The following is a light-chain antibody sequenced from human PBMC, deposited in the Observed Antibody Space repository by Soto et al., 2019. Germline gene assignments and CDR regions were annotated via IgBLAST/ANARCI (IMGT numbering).Light chain of an antibody. CDR1: QSVSGTY. CDR2: GAS. J-gene: IGKJ1*01. V-gene: IGKV3-20*01. Sequence: EIVLTQSPGTLSLSPGERATLSCRASQSVSGTYLAWYQHKLGQAPRLLIYGASSKASGIPDRFSGSGSGTDFTLTISRPEPEDFAVYYCQQYGSSPRSFGQGTKVEVK. CDR3: QQYGSSPRS.